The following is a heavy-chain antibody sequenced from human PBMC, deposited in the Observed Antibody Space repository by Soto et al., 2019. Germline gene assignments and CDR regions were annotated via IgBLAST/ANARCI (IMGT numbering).Heavy chain of an antibody. CDR2: INPSGGST. D-gene: IGHD3-22*01. Sequence: QVQLVQSGAEVKKPGASMKVSCKASGYIFANHYIHWVRQAPGQGLEWMGIINPSGGSTNYLQKFQGRVTMTADTSTCTVYMEVSSLSSEDTAVYFCARADYYDGSGFYYDYWGQGTLVTVSS. CDR1: GYIFANHY. CDR3: ARADYYDGSGFYYDY. V-gene: IGHV1-46*01. J-gene: IGHJ4*02.